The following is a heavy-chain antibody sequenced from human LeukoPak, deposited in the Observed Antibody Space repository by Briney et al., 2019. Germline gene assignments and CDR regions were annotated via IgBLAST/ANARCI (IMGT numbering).Heavy chain of an antibody. J-gene: IGHJ4*02. V-gene: IGHV3-30*18. CDR3: AKERPSGAGQEYYFDY. CDR2: ISYGGSNK. CDR1: GFTFSSYD. Sequence: PGGSLRLSCAASGFTFSSYDMHWVRQAPGKGLEWGTLISYGGSNKYYGVSVKGRFTISRDNSKNMLYLQMSSLRAEDTAVYYCAKERPSGAGQEYYFDYWGQGTLVTVSS. D-gene: IGHD6-19*01.